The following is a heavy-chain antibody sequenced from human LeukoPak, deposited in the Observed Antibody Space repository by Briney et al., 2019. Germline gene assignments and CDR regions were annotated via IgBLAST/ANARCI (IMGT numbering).Heavy chain of an antibody. CDR1: GYTLTELS. D-gene: IGHD5-12*01. Sequence: ASVKVSCKVSGYTLTELSMHWVRQAPGKGLEWMGGFDPEGGETIYAQKFQGRVTMTEDTSTGTAYMEPGRLRSEDTAVYYCATGGDIVHTIGHAFDIWGQGKMVTVSS. CDR2: FDPEGGET. CDR3: ATGGDIVHTIGHAFDI. J-gene: IGHJ3*02. V-gene: IGHV1-24*01.